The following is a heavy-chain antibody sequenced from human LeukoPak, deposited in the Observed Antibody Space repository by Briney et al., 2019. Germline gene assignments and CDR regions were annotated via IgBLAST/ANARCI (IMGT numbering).Heavy chain of an antibody. CDR2: IYYSGST. Sequence: SQTLSLTCTVSGGSISSGGYYWSWIRQHPGKGLEWIGYIYYSGSTYYNPSLKSRVTILVDASKNQFSLKLSSVTAADTAVYYCARDPGSGGIHWGQGTLVTVSS. J-gene: IGHJ4*02. V-gene: IGHV4-31*03. CDR1: GGSISSGGYY. D-gene: IGHD2-15*01. CDR3: ARDPGSGGIH.